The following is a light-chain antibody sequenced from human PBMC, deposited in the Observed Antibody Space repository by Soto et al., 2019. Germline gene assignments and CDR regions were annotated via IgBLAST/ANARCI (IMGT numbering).Light chain of an antibody. CDR1: SSDVGAYNY. V-gene: IGLV2-11*01. CDR3: CSYAGSYNYV. CDR2: DVS. Sequence: QSALTQPRSVSGSPGQSVTISCTGTSSDVGAYNYVSWYQRHPGKAPKVMIYDVSKRPSGVPDRFSGSKSGTTASLTISGLQADDEADYYCCSYAGSYNYVFGSGTKLTVL. J-gene: IGLJ1*01.